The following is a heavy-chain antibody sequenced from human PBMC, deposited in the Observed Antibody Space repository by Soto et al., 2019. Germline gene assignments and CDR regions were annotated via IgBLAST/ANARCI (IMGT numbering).Heavy chain of an antibody. Sequence: GSLRLSCAASGFTFSSYAMSWVRQAPGKGLEWVSAISGSGGSTYYADSVKGRFTISRDNSKNTLYLQMNSLRAEDTAVYYCAKGSYSSSWYNWFDPWGQGTLVTVSS. CDR1: GFTFSSYA. V-gene: IGHV3-23*01. J-gene: IGHJ5*02. D-gene: IGHD6-13*01. CDR2: ISGSGGST. CDR3: AKGSYSSSWYNWFDP.